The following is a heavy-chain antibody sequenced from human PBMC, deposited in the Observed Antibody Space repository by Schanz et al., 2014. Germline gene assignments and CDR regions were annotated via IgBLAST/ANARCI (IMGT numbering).Heavy chain of an antibody. CDR1: GGSLSGYF. CDR3: ARGRQQLGSFDY. V-gene: IGHV4-34*01. Sequence: QVQLQQWGAGLLKPSETLSLTCAVYGGSLSGYFWSWIRQPPGKGLEWIGDIGHGGNTKDNPSLKSRVTMSVETSTNQFSLDLSSVTAADTAVYYCARGRQQLGSFDYWGPGTLVSVSS. J-gene: IGHJ4*02. CDR2: IGHGGNT. D-gene: IGHD6-13*01.